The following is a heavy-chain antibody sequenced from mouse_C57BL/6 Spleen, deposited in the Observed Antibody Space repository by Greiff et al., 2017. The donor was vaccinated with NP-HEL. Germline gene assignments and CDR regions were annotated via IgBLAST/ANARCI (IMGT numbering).Heavy chain of an antibody. V-gene: IGHV3-6*01. CDR2: ISYDGSN. CDR3: ARASSGLYYAMDY. CDR1: GYSITSGYY. D-gene: IGHD3-2*02. Sequence: EVQLQESGPGLVKPSQSLSLTCSVTGYSITSGYYWNWIRQFPGNKLEWMGYISYDGSNNYNPSLKNRISITRDTSKNQFFLKLNSVTTEDTATYYCARASSGLYYAMDYWGQGTSVTVSS. J-gene: IGHJ4*01.